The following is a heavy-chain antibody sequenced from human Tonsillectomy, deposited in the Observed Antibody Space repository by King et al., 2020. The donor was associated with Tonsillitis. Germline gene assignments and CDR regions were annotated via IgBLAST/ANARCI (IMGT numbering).Heavy chain of an antibody. D-gene: IGHD3-10*01. CDR3: AKDAVNYYGSGSYYSDRFDY. CDR1: GFTFSSYA. CDR2: ISGSGGST. J-gene: IGHJ4*02. V-gene: IGHV3-23*04. Sequence: VQLVESGGGLVQPGGSLRLSCAASGFTFSSYAMSWVRQALGKGLEWVSGISGSGGSTYYADSMKGRFTISRDNSKNTLYLQMNSLRADDTAVYYCAKDAVNYYGSGSYYSDRFDYWGQGTLVTVSS.